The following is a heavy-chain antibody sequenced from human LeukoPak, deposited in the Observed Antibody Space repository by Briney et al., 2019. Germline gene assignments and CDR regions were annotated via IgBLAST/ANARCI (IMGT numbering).Heavy chain of an antibody. D-gene: IGHD3-3*01. V-gene: IGHV1-2*02. CDR1: GYTFTGYY. CDR3: ARDDFDFWSAKRGDY. CDR2: INPNSGGT. Sequence: ASVKVSCKASGYTFTGYYMHWVRQAPGQGLECMGWINPNSGGTNYAQKFQGRVTMTRDTSISTAYMELSRLRSDDTAVYYCARDDFDFWSAKRGDYWGQGTLVTVSS. J-gene: IGHJ4*02.